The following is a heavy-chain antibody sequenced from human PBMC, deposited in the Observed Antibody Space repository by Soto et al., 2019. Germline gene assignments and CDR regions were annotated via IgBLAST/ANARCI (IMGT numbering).Heavy chain of an antibody. D-gene: IGHD2-8*01. CDR1: GFTFYYYA. Sequence: EVQLLESGGGLVRPGGSLRLSCAASGFTFYYYAMNWVRQAPGQGLAWVSTISGGGDGTYYADFVKGRFTISRDNSRKSVDLQKNSPRAEDTAVYYCAKKGLGSLATYCTTGDCHYAFDVWGQGTLVTVSS. CDR2: ISGGGDGT. V-gene: IGHV3-23*01. J-gene: IGHJ3*01. CDR3: AKKGLGSLATYCTTGDCHYAFDV.